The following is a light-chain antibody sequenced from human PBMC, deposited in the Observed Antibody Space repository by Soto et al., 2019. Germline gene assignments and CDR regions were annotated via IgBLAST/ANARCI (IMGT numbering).Light chain of an antibody. V-gene: IGLV2-11*01. Sequence: QSALTQPRSVSGSPGQSVAISCTGTSSDVGNYNYVSWYQHHPGKAPKLMIYDVNKRPSGVPDRFSGSKSGNTASLTISGLQVEDEADYYCSSYAGSNTWMFGGGTKLTVL. CDR3: SSYAGSNTWM. CDR1: SSDVGNYNY. J-gene: IGLJ3*02. CDR2: DVN.